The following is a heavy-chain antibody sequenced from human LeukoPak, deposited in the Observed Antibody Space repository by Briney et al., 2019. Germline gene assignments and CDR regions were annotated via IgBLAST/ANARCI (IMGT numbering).Heavy chain of an antibody. CDR3: VKDRAIDY. CDR1: GFTFRSLD. Sequence: GGSLRLSCLVSGFTFRSLDMHWVRQAPGKGLEYVSSISPNGGSTYYLDSVKGRFTISRDNSKNTLFLQMSSLRVEDAAVYYCVKDRAIDYWGQGTLVTVSS. J-gene: IGHJ4*02. CDR2: ISPNGGST. D-gene: IGHD3-9*01. V-gene: IGHV3-64D*09.